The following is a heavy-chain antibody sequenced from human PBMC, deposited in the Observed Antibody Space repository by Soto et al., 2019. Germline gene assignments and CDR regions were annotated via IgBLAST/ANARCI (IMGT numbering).Heavy chain of an antibody. CDR3: ARGIPWFGELNLDY. Sequence: SETLSLTCTVSGGSISSYYWSWIRQPAGKGLEWIGRIYTSGSTNYNPSLKSRVTMSVDTSKNQFSLKLSSVTAADTAVYYCARGIPWFGELNLDYWGQGPLVTAPS. V-gene: IGHV4-4*07. D-gene: IGHD3-10*01. CDR2: IYTSGST. CDR1: GGSISSYY. J-gene: IGHJ4*02.